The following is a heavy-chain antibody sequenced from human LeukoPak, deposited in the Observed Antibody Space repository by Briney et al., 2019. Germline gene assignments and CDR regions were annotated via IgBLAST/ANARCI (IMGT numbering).Heavy chain of an antibody. J-gene: IGHJ5*02. Sequence: PSETLSLTCAVYGGSFSGYYWSWIRQPPGKGLEWIGEINHSGSTNYNPSLKSRVTISVDTSKNQFSLQLSSVTAADTAVYYCARSQYYYDSSGNNWFDPWGQGTLVTVSS. D-gene: IGHD3-22*01. V-gene: IGHV4-34*01. CDR1: GGSFSGYY. CDR3: ARSQYYYDSSGNNWFDP. CDR2: INHSGST.